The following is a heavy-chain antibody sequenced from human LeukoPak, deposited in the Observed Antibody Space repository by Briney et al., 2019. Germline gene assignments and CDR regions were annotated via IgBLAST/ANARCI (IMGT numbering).Heavy chain of an antibody. Sequence: SETLSLTCTVSGGSISSYYWSWIRQPAGKGLEWIGRIYTSGSTNYNPSLKSRVTMSVDTSKNQFSLKLCSVTAADTAVYYCARDLGYYDFWSGSNAFDIWGQGTMVTVSS. CDR3: ARDLGYYDFWSGSNAFDI. J-gene: IGHJ3*02. D-gene: IGHD3-3*01. CDR2: IYTSGST. V-gene: IGHV4-4*07. CDR1: GGSISSYY.